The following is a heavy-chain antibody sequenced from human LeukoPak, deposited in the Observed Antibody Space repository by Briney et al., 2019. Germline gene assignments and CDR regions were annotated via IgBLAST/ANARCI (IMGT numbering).Heavy chain of an antibody. CDR2: INPSGGTT. CDR1: GYTFTSYY. D-gene: IGHD1-26*01. V-gene: IGHV1-46*01. Sequence: ASVKVSCKASGYTFTSYYMHWVRQAPGQGLEWMGIINPSGGTTTYAQKFQGRVTMTRDTSTSTVYMELSSLRSEDTAVYYCTRERLSGCYLEAVDYWGQGTLVTVSS. J-gene: IGHJ4*02. CDR3: TRERLSGCYLEAVDY.